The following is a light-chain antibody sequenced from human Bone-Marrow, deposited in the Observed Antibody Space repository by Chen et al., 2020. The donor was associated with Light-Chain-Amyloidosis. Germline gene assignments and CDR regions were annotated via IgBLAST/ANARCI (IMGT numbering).Light chain of an antibody. CDR2: RDT. CDR1: DLPTKY. CDR3: QSADSSGTYEVI. Sequence: ELTQPPAVSVSPGQTARITCSGDDLPTKYAYWYQQKPGQAPVLVIHRDTERPSGISERFSGSSSGTTATLTISGVQAEDEADYHCQSADSSGTYEVIFGGGTKLTVL. V-gene: IGLV3-25*03. J-gene: IGLJ2*01.